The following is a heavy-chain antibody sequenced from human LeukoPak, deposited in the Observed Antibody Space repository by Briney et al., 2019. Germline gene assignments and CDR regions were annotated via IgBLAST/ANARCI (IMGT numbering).Heavy chain of an antibody. Sequence: PGGSLRLSCAASGFTFSSYSMNWVRQAPGKGLEWVLSVSSSSSYIYYADSVKGRFTISRDNAKNSLYLQMNSLRAEDTAVYYCARDLRSVFDYWGQGTLVTVSS. CDR1: GFTFSSYS. CDR2: VSSSSSYI. V-gene: IGHV3-21*01. CDR3: ARDLRSVFDY. J-gene: IGHJ4*02.